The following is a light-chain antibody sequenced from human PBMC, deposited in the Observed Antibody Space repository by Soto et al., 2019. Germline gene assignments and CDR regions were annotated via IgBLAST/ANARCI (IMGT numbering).Light chain of an antibody. CDR2: WAS. CDR1: QSVFYSSNNKNY. Sequence: DIVMTQSPDSLAVSLGERATINCKSSQSVFYSSNNKNYLAWYQQRPGQPPKLLIYWASTRESGVPDRFSGSGSGTDFTLTITSLQAEDVAVFYCQQDESTPPTFGQGTKLEIK. V-gene: IGKV4-1*01. CDR3: QQDESTPPT. J-gene: IGKJ2*01.